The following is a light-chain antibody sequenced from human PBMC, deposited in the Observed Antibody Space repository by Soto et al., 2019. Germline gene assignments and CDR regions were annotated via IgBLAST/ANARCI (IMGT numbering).Light chain of an antibody. CDR3: QQYYSTPPKLT. J-gene: IGKJ4*01. CDR1: QSVLYSSNNKNY. CDR2: WAS. Sequence: DIVMTQSPDSVAVSLGERATINCKSSQSVLYSSNNKNYLAWYQQKPGQPPKLLIYWASTRESGVPDRFSGSGYGTDFTLTIISMQAEAVAVYYCQQYYSTPPKLTFGGGTKVEIK. V-gene: IGKV4-1*01.